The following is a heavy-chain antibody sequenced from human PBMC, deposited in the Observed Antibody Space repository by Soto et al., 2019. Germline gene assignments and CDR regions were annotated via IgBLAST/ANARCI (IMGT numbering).Heavy chain of an antibody. CDR3: AKAYSSGWAFGYFDY. CDR2: ISSSSSTI. J-gene: IGHJ4*02. D-gene: IGHD6-19*01. CDR1: GFTFSSYS. Sequence: LRLSCAASGFTFSSYSMNWVRQAPGKGLEWVSYISSSSSTIYYADSVKGRFTISRDNAKNSLYLQMNSLRDEDTAVYYCAKAYSSGWAFGYFDYWGQGTLVNVSS. V-gene: IGHV3-48*02.